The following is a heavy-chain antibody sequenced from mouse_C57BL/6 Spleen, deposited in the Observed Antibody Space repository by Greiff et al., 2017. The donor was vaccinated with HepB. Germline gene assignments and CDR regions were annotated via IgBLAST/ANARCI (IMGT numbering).Heavy chain of an antibody. CDR1: GYTFTSYW. J-gene: IGHJ2*01. V-gene: IGHV1-50*01. Sequence: VQLQQPGAELVKPGASVKLSCKASGYTFTSYWMQWVKQRPGQGLEWIGEIDPSDSYTNYNQKFKGKATLTVDTSSSTAYMQLSSLTSEDSAVYYCARWGSSPYWGQGTTLTVSS. CDR3: ARWGSSPY. D-gene: IGHD1-1*01. CDR2: IDPSDSYT.